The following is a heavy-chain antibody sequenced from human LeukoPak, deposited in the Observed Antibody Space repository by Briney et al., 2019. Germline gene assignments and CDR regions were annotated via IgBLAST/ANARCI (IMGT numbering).Heavy chain of an antibody. V-gene: IGHV3-30*18. J-gene: IGHJ4*02. D-gene: IGHD1-26*01. Sequence: PGGSLRLSCAASGFTFSSYGMHWVRQAPGKGLEWVAVISYDGSNKYYADSVKGRFTISRDNSKNTLYLQMNSLRAEDTAVYYCAKGEIVGATRKSYFDYWGQGTLVTVSS. CDR1: GFTFSSYG. CDR2: ISYDGSNK. CDR3: AKGEIVGATRKSYFDY.